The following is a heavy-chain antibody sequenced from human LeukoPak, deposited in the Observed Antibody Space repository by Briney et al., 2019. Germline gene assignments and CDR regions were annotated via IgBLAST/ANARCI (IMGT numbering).Heavy chain of an antibody. J-gene: IGHJ4*02. Sequence: GGSLRLSCAASGFTFSSYAVSWVRQAPGKGLEWVSAISGSGGSTYYADSVKGRFTISRDNSKNTLYLQMNSLRAEDTAVYYCARSPEMATIFADYWGQGTLVTVSS. V-gene: IGHV3-23*01. D-gene: IGHD5-24*01. CDR2: ISGSGGST. CDR1: GFTFSSYA. CDR3: ARSPEMATIFADY.